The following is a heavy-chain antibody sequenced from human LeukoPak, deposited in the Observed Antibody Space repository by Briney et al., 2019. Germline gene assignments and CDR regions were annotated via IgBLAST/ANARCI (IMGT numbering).Heavy chain of an antibody. CDR1: GFPFRSHG. CDR3: AKAPTVTTP. D-gene: IGHD4-17*01. V-gene: IGHV3-30*18. J-gene: IGHJ5*02. Sequence: GGSLKPFCAAFGFPFRSHGMHWVRQASGKGLEWVAVISYDGSNKYYADSVKGRFTISRDNSKNTLYLQMNSLRAEDTAVYYCAKAPTVTTPWGQGTLVTVSS. CDR2: ISYDGSNK.